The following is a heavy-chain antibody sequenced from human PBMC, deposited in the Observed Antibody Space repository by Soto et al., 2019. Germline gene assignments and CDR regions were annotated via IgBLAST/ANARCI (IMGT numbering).Heavy chain of an antibody. J-gene: IGHJ6*02. CDR3: ARAHYDSSGYANYYYYGMDV. CDR2: IIPIFGTA. Sequence: QVQLVQSGAAVKKPGSSVKVSCKASGGTFSSYAISWVRQAPGQGLEWMGGIIPIFGTANYAQKFQGRVTITADESTSTAYMELSSLRSEDTAVYYCARAHYDSSGYANYYYYGMDVWGQGTTVTVSS. D-gene: IGHD3-22*01. CDR1: GGTFSSYA. V-gene: IGHV1-69*12.